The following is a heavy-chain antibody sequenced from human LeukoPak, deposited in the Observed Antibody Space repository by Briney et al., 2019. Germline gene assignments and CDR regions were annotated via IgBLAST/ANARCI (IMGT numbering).Heavy chain of an antibody. Sequence: GGSLRLSCAASGFTFSSYGMSWVRQAPGKGLEWVSAISGSGGSTYYADSVKGRFTISRDNSKNTLYLQMNSLRAEDTAVYYCARCMEVYCSSTSCPTNWFDPWGQGTLVTVSS. D-gene: IGHD2-2*01. CDR1: GFTFSSYG. CDR2: ISGSGGST. J-gene: IGHJ5*02. V-gene: IGHV3-23*01. CDR3: ARCMEVYCSSTSCPTNWFDP.